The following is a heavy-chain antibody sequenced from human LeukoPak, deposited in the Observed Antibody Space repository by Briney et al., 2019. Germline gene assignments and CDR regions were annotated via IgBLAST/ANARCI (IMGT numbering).Heavy chain of an antibody. Sequence: PGGSLRLSCAASGFTFSSYAMHWVRQAPGKGLEWVAIISYDGSNKYYADSMKGRFTISRDNSKNTVYLQLNSLRAEDTAVYYCASGGSYKRTFDYWGQGTLVTVSS. J-gene: IGHJ4*02. CDR1: GFTFSSYA. D-gene: IGHD1-26*01. V-gene: IGHV3-30*04. CDR3: ASGGSYKRTFDY. CDR2: ISYDGSNK.